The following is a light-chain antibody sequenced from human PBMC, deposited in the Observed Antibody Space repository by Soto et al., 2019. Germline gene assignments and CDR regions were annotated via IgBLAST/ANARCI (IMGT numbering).Light chain of an antibody. Sequence: DIQMTQSPSSLSASVGDRVTLTCRASEGISNYLAWYQQKPGKVPKLLIYAASTLQSGVPSRFSGSGSGTEFTLTINSLQPEDVAISYCQKYNSVPRTFGPGTKVDIK. CDR1: EGISNY. CDR3: QKYNSVPRT. J-gene: IGKJ3*01. CDR2: AAS. V-gene: IGKV1-27*01.